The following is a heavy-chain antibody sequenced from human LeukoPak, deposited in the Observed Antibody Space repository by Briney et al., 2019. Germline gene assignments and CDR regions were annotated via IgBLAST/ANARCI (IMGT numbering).Heavy chain of an antibody. CDR3: ARDRGEGTDY. D-gene: IGHD3-16*01. CDR1: GFTFSNYG. CDR2: IRFDGSNK. V-gene: IGHV3-30*02. J-gene: IGHJ4*02. Sequence: AGGSLRLSCAASGFTFSNYGMHWVRQAPGKGLEWVSFIRFDGSNKFYADSVKGRFTISRDNSKNTVDLQMNSLRTEDTAVYYCARDRGEGTDYWGQGTLVTVSS.